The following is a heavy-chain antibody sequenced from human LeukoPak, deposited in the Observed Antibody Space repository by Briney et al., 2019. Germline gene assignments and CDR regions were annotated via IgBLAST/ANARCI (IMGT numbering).Heavy chain of an antibody. D-gene: IGHD2-2*01. CDR1: GFTFSSYA. J-gene: IGHJ5*02. V-gene: IGHV3-30-3*01. CDR3: ARDPSSCSITSCYGEGFDP. Sequence: GGSLRLSCAASGFTFSSYAMHWVRQAPGKGLEWVAVISYDGSNKYYADSVKGRFTISRDNSKNTLYLQMNSLGAEDTAVYYCARDPSSCSITSCYGEGFDPWGQGTLVTVSS. CDR2: ISYDGSNK.